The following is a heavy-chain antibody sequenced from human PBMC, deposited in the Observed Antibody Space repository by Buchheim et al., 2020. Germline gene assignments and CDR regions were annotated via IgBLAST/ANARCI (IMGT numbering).Heavy chain of an antibody. Sequence: QVQLVQSGAEVKKPGSSVKVSCKASGGTFSSYAISWVRQAPGQGLEWMGRIIPILGIANYAQKFQGRVTIPADTSQSTAHMELSSLRSEDTAVYYCARDPSPTVTTGDWGQGTL. CDR1: GGTFSSYA. V-gene: IGHV1-69*04. D-gene: IGHD4-17*01. J-gene: IGHJ4*02. CDR3: ARDPSPTVTTGD. CDR2: IIPILGIA.